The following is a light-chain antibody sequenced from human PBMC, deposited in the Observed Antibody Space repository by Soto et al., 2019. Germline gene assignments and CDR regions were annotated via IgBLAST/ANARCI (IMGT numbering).Light chain of an antibody. CDR1: QSVSNN. J-gene: IGKJ1*01. CDR2: GAS. CDR3: QHYNSYSEA. Sequence: EIVISQSPATLSVSQGERATLSCRASQSVSNNLAWYQQKRGQAPRLLIYGASSRATGIPDRFSGSGSGTDFTLTISSLQPDDFATYYCQHYNSYSEAFGQGTMVDVK. V-gene: IGKV3D-15*01.